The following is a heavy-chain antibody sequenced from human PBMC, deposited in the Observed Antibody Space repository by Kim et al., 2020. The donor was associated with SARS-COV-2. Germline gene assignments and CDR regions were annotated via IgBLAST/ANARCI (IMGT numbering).Heavy chain of an antibody. CDR1: GYTFTSYD. CDR3: ARTRSLLTGYTY. J-gene: IGHJ4*02. D-gene: IGHD3-9*01. V-gene: IGHV1-8*01. Sequence: ASVKVSCKASGYTFTSYDINWVRQATGQGLEWMGWMNPNSGNTGYAQKFQGRVTMTRNTSISTAYMELSSLRSEDTAVYCCARTRSLLTGYTYWGQGTLGTVSS. CDR2: MNPNSGNT.